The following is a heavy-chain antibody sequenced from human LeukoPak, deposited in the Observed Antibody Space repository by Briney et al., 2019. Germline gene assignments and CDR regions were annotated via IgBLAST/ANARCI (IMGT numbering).Heavy chain of an antibody. CDR2: INPSGGST. Sequence: ASVKVSCKASGYTFIRYYMHWVRQAPGQGLEWMGIINPSGGSTSYAQKFQGRVTMARDTSTSTVYMELSRLRSEDTAVYYCARGGYGDRIDYWGQGTLVSVSS. J-gene: IGHJ4*02. D-gene: IGHD4-17*01. CDR1: GYTFIRYY. CDR3: ARGGYGDRIDY. V-gene: IGHV1-46*01.